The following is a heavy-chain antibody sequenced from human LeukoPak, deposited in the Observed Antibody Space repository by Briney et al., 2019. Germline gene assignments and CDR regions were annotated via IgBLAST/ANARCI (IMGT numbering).Heavy chain of an antibody. CDR2: INHSGST. Sequence: SETLSLTCSVSGGSISSGRYYWSWIRQPPGKGLEWIGEINHSGSTNYNPSLKSRVTISVDTSKNQFSLKLSSVTAADTAVYYCARLPYGSGSYPPYYFDYWGQGTLVTVSS. J-gene: IGHJ4*02. D-gene: IGHD3-10*01. V-gene: IGHV4-39*07. CDR1: GGSISSGRYY. CDR3: ARLPYGSGSYPPYYFDY.